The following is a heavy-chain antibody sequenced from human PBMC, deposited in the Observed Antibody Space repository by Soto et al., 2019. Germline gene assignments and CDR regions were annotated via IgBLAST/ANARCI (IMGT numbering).Heavy chain of an antibody. CDR2: MNPNSGNT. Sequence: QVQLVQSGAEVKKPGASVKVSCKASGYTFTSYDINWVRQATGQGLEWMGWMNPNSGNTGYAQKVQGRGTMTRNTSSSTAYMELSSRTSEDTAVYYCARARKRICFDIGGQGTMVTVSS. CDR1: GYTFTSYD. J-gene: IGHJ3*02. D-gene: IGHD2-15*01. CDR3: ARARKRICFDI. V-gene: IGHV1-8*01.